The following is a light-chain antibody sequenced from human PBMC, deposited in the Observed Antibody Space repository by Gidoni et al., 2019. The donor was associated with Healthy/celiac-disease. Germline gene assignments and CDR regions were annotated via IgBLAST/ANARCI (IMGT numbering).Light chain of an antibody. Sequence: DIQMPQSPSTLSASVGDRVTITCRASQSISSWLAWYQQKPGKATKLLIYKASSLESGVPSRFSGSGSGTEFTLTISSLQPDDFATYYCQQYNSYPVTFGPXTKVDIK. CDR3: QQYNSYPVT. J-gene: IGKJ3*01. CDR2: KAS. V-gene: IGKV1-5*03. CDR1: QSISSW.